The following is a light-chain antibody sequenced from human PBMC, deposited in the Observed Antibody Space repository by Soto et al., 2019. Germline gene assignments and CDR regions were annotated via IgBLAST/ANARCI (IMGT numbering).Light chain of an antibody. CDR2: GAS. CDR1: QSVSSSN. Sequence: EIVLTQSPGTLSLSPGDRATLYCSASQSVSSSNLAWYQQKRGQSPRLLIYGASSRATGIPDRFSGSGSGPDFTLTISRLEPEDFAVYFCQHYGSSPWTFGQGTKVEIK. CDR3: QHYGSSPWT. V-gene: IGKV3-20*01. J-gene: IGKJ1*01.